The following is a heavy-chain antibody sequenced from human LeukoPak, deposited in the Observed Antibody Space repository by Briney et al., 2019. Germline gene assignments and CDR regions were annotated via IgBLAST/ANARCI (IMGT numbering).Heavy chain of an antibody. J-gene: IGHJ4*02. CDR1: GYSITSYW. CDR2: IDPSDSYT. CDR3: ARRATAKGGSFDY. V-gene: IGHV5-10-1*01. D-gene: IGHD5-12*01. Sequence: RGESLKISCKGSGYSITSYWISWVRQMPGKGLEWMGRIDPSDSYTNYSPSFQGHVTISADKSISTAYLQWSSLKASDTAMYYCARRATAKGGSFDYWGQGTLVTVSS.